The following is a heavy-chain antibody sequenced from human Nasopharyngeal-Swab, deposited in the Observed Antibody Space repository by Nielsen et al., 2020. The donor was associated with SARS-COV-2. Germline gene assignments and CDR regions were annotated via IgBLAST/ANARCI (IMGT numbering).Heavy chain of an antibody. J-gene: IGHJ6*02. CDR3: ARDQGHGMDV. CDR2: IYYSGST. Sequence: SETLSLTCTVSGGSISSGGYYWSWIRQHPGKGLEWIGYIYYSGSTYYNPSLKSRVTISVDTSKNQFSLKLSSVTAADTAVYYCARDQGHGMDVWGQGTTVTVSS. V-gene: IGHV4-31*03. CDR1: GGSISSGGYY.